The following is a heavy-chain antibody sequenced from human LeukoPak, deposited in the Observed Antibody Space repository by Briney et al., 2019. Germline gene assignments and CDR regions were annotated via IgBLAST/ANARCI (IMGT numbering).Heavy chain of an antibody. Sequence: GCAVKVSCMASGCAFTSYYMHWLRQPPGQGLEWMGIINPSCCSTSYAQKFQDRVTMTRATYTSTVNMELSSLRSEDTAVYYCARDLSIAVAGTKDYWGQGTLVTVSS. CDR3: ARDLSIAVAGTKDY. CDR1: GCAFTSYY. CDR2: INPSCCST. J-gene: IGHJ4*02. D-gene: IGHD6-19*01. V-gene: IGHV1-46*01.